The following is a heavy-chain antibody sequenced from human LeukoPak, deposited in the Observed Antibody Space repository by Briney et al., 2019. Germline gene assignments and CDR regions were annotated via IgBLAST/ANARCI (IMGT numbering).Heavy chain of an antibody. CDR3: ARDRWQHLTYCFDS. Sequence: ASVKVSCKASGYSFTGYHMHWVRQAPGQGLEWMGWINPNSGGANYAQKFQGRVSMTRDTSVSTAYMELSSLRSDDTATYFCARDRWQHLTYCFDSWGQGTLVTVSS. V-gene: IGHV1-2*02. CDR1: GYSFTGYH. J-gene: IGHJ4*02. D-gene: IGHD2-15*01. CDR2: INPNSGGA.